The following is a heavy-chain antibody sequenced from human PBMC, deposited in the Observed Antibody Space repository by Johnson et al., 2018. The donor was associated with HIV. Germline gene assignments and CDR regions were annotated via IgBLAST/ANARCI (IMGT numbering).Heavy chain of an antibody. J-gene: IGHJ3*02. CDR1: GFSFDDYG. D-gene: IGHD7-27*01. V-gene: IGHV3-20*04. Sequence: VQLVESGGGVVRPGGSLRLSCEGSGFSFDDYGISWVRQAPGKGLEWVSGVSLIGGRTGYAASVKGRFSISRDNVKNSLYLQMNCLRVEDTALDYCAKDPSSQYSRLTGDFGSFDMWGQGTMVIVAS. CDR2: VSLIGGRT. CDR3: AKDPSSQYSRLTGDFGSFDM.